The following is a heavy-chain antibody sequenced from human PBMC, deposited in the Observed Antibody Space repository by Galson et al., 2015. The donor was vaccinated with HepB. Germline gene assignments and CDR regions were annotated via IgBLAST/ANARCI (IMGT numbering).Heavy chain of an antibody. CDR2: IWYDGSNK. Sequence: SLRLSCAASGFTFSSYGMHWVRQAPGKGLEWVAVIWYDGSNKYYADSVKGRFTISRDNSKNTLYLQMNSLRAEDTAVYYCARVGYDSSGYYRYYYYYYGMDVWGQGTTVTVSS. D-gene: IGHD3-22*01. CDR1: GFTFSSYG. J-gene: IGHJ6*02. V-gene: IGHV3-33*08. CDR3: ARVGYDSSGYYRYYYYYYGMDV.